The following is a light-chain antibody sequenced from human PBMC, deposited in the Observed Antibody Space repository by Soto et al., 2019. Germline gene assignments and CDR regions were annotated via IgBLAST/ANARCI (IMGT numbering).Light chain of an antibody. V-gene: IGKV3-15*01. J-gene: IGKJ2*01. CDR1: QSVSSN. CDR2: GAS. CDR3: HQYDDGPYT. Sequence: EIVMTQSPATLSVSPGERATLSCRASQSVSSNVAWYQQIPGQTPRLLIYGASTRATGIPVRFSGSGSGTELTLTISSLQSEDFAVYYCHQYDDGPYTFGQGTKVAIK.